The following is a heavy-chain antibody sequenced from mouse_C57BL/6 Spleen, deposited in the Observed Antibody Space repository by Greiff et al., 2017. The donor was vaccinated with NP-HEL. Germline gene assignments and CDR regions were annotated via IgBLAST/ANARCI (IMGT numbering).Heavy chain of an antibody. CDR3: ARTHYDYDDAMDY. CDR2: INPSSGYT. V-gene: IGHV1-7*01. Sequence: QVQLKESGAELAKPGASVKLSCKASGYTFTSYWMHWVKQRPGQGLEWIGYINPSSGYTKYNQKFKDKATLTADKSSSTAYMQLSSLTYEDSAVYYCARTHYDYDDAMDYWGQGTSVTVSS. J-gene: IGHJ4*01. D-gene: IGHD2-4*01. CDR1: GYTFTSYW.